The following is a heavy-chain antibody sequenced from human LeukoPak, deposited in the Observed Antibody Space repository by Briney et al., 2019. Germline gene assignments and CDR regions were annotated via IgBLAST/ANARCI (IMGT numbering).Heavy chain of an antibody. CDR3: AKGNGYSYGRYYFDY. CDR1: GFTFSSYA. CDR2: ITASGGNT. V-gene: IGHV3-23*01. D-gene: IGHD5-18*01. J-gene: IGHJ4*02. Sequence: GGSLRLSCAASGFTFSSYAMGWVRQAPGKGLEWVSAITASGGNTYYADSVKGRFTISRDNSKNTLYLQVNSLRAEDTAVYYCAKGNGYSYGRYYFDYWGQGTLVSVSS.